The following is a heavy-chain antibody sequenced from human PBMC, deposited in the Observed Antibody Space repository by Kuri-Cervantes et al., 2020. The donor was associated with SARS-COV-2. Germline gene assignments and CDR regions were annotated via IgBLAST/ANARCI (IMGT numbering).Heavy chain of an antibody. CDR3: ARALNDFWSGYYSSWYFDL. CDR1: RYTLTELS. CDR2: FDPEDGET. D-gene: IGHD3-3*01. J-gene: IGHJ2*01. V-gene: IGHV1-24*01. Sequence: ASVKVSCKVSRYTLTELSMHWVRQAPGKGLEWMGGFDPEDGETIYAQKFQGRVTMTEDTSTDTAYMELSSLRSEDTAVYYCARALNDFWSGYYSSWYFDLWGRGTLVTVSS.